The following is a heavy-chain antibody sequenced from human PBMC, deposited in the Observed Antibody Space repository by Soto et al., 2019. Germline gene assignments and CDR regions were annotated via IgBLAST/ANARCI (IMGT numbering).Heavy chain of an antibody. CDR2: LSSSRSTK. V-gene: IGHV3-48*02. CDR3: VRGRSDSLMDV. J-gene: IGHJ6*02. CDR1: GFTLNSYS. Sequence: EVQLVESGGDLVQPGGSLRLSCAGSGFTLNSYSMNWVRQAPGKGLEWVSYLSSSRSTKYYADSVKGRFTISRDDAKNSLYLQMNSLRDDDTAVYFCVRGRSDSLMDVWGQGTTVTVSS.